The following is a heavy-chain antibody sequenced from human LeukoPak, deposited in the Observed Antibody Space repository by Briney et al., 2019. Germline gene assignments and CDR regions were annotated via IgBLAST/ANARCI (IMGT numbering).Heavy chain of an antibody. CDR2: ISSSSNFL. Sequence: PGGSLRLSCAASGFTFSSYSMNWVRQAPGKGLEWVSSISSSSNFLYYADSVKGRFTISRDNAENSLYLQMNSLRAEDTAVYYCARVRSAIVDTYYMDVWGKGTTVTVSS. CDR1: GFTFSSYS. D-gene: IGHD3-22*01. CDR3: ARVRSAIVDTYYMDV. J-gene: IGHJ6*03. V-gene: IGHV3-21*01.